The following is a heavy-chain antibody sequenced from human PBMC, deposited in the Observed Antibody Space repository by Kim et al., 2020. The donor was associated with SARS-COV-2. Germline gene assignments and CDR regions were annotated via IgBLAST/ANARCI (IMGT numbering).Heavy chain of an antibody. CDR1: GYTFTSYY. J-gene: IGHJ6*02. D-gene: IGHD3-3*01. CDR2: INPSGGST. V-gene: IGHV1-46*01. CDR3: ARDRVGYLGTDQRASTIFGVVIIFYYYGMDV. Sequence: ASVKVSCKASGYTFTSYYMHWVRQAPGQGLEWMGIINPSGGSTSYAQKFQGRVTMTRDTSTSTVYMELSSLRSEDTAVYYCARDRVGYLGTDQRASTIFGVVIIFYYYGMDVWGQGTTVTVSS.